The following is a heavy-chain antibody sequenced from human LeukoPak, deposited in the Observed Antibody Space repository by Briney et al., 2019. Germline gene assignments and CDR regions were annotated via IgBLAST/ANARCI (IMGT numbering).Heavy chain of an antibody. CDR3: ARDYGESRYDTTPAYVDY. CDR2: ISAYNGNT. V-gene: IGHV1-18*01. CDR1: GYTFTSYG. Sequence: GASVKVSCKASGYTFTSYGISWVRQAPGQGLEWMGWISAYNGNTNYAQKLQGRVTMTTDTSTSTAYMELRSLRSDDTAVYYCARDYGESRYDTTPAYVDYWGQGTLVTVSS. D-gene: IGHD3-10*01. J-gene: IGHJ4*02.